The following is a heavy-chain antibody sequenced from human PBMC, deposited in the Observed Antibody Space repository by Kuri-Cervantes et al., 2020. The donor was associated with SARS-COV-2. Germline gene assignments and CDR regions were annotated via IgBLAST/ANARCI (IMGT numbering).Heavy chain of an antibody. D-gene: IGHD2-2*01. Sequence: ASVKVSCKASGYTFTSYYMHWVRQAPGQGLEWMGIINPSGGSTSYAQKFQGRVTMTRDTSTSTVYMELSSLRSEDTAVYYCARGSGVVPAAPTYYFDYWGQGPLVTVSS. V-gene: IGHV1-46*01. CDR3: ARGSGVVPAAPTYYFDY. J-gene: IGHJ4*02. CDR1: GYTFTSYY. CDR2: INPSGGST.